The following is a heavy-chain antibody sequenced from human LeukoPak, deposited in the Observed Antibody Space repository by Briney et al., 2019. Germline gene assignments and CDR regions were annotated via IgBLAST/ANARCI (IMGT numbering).Heavy chain of an antibody. Sequence: NPSETLSLTCTVSGGSISSYYWSWIRQPPGKGLEWIGYIYSSGSTNYNPSLKSRVTISVDTSKNQFSLKLSSVIAADTAVYYCANGVRGVIIDYWGQGTLVTVSS. CDR1: GGSISSYY. CDR2: IYSSGST. V-gene: IGHV4-59*01. J-gene: IGHJ4*02. D-gene: IGHD3-10*01. CDR3: ANGVRGVIIDY.